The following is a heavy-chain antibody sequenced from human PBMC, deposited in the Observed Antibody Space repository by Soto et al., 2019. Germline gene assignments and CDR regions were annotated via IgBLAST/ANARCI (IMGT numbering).Heavy chain of an antibody. D-gene: IGHD6-19*01. CDR2: ISGSGDST. J-gene: IGHJ1*01. CDR1: GFTFSSYA. V-gene: IGHV3-23*01. CDR3: SKGVPGIAVAGTGYFQH. Sequence: GGSLRLSCAASGFTFSSYAMSWVRQAPGKGLEWVSGISGSGDSTYYADSVKGRFTISRDNSKNTLYLQMNSLRAEDTAVYYFSKGVPGIAVAGTGYFQHWGQGTLVTVSS.